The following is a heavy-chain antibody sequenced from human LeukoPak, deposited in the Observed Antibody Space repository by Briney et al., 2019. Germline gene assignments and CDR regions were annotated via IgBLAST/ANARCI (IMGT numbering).Heavy chain of an antibody. CDR3: ASSSWYSILGFDP. Sequence: SETLSLTCAVYRGSFSGYYWSWIRQPPGKGLEWIGEINHSGSTNYNPSLKSRVTISVDTSKNQFSLKLSSVTAADTAVYYCASSSWYSILGFDPWGQGTLVTVSS. CDR2: INHSGST. CDR1: RGSFSGYY. D-gene: IGHD6-13*01. J-gene: IGHJ5*02. V-gene: IGHV4-34*01.